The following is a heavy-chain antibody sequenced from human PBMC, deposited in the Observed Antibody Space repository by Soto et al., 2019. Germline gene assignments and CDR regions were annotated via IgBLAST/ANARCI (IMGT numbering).Heavy chain of an antibody. CDR1: GFTFRNYA. Sequence: WESGGGFVQPGGSLRLSCAASGFTFRNYAMSWVRQAPGKGLEWVSAITAYGDSTHYADSVKGRFTISRDPPKNTLYLQMDSLRAKDTAVYYCAKDPLWYDSAWYPPPGFDNWGQGTLVTVSS. CDR2: ITAYGDST. V-gene: IGHV3-23*01. J-gene: IGHJ5*02. CDR3: AKDPLWYDSAWYPPPGFDN. D-gene: IGHD6-19*01.